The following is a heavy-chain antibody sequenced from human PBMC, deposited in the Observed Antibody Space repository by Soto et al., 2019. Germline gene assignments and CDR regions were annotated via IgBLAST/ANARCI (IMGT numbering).Heavy chain of an antibody. J-gene: IGHJ4*02. CDR2: IKQDGSEK. D-gene: IGHD3-3*01. CDR3: AREGRGRYGLRFLDWFLVDS. Sequence: PGGSLRLSCAASGFTFSNYWMSWVRRAPGKGLEWVANIKQDGSEKYYVDSVKGRFTISRDNARNSLCLQMNSLTAEDTAVYYCAREGRGRYGLRFLDWFLVDSWGQGTLVTVSS. CDR1: GFTFSNYW. V-gene: IGHV3-7*01.